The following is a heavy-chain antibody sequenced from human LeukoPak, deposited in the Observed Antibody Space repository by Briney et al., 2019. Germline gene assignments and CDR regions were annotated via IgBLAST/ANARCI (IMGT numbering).Heavy chain of an antibody. CDR2: ISGNGGST. V-gene: IGHV3-23*01. Sequence: PGASLRLSCAASGFTFSSYAMSWVRQAPGKGLEWVSAISGNGGSTYYADSVKGRFTISRDNSKNMLYLQMNSLRAEDTALYYCAKDDTGGAFDIWGQGTMVTVSS. D-gene: IGHD1-14*01. CDR1: GFTFSSYA. J-gene: IGHJ3*02. CDR3: AKDDTGGAFDI.